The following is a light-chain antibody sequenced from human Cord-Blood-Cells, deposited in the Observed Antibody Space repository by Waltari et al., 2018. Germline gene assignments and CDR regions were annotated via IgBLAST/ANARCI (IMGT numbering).Light chain of an antibody. Sequence: SYELTRPPSVSVSPGQTARITCSGDALPKKSAYWYQQKSGQAPVLVIYEDSKRPSGIPERVSGSSSGTMATLTISGAQVEDEADYYCYSTDSSGNHGVFGGGTKLTVL. CDR1: ALPKKS. V-gene: IGLV3-10*01. J-gene: IGLJ3*02. CDR2: EDS. CDR3: YSTDSSGNHGV.